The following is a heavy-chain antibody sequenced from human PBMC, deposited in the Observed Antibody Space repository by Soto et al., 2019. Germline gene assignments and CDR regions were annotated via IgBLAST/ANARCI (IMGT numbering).Heavy chain of an antibody. CDR3: ARHYDRTGYNFDY. Sequence: QIQLVQSGAEVKKPGASVKVSCKASGYTFTNYGFSWVRQAPGQGLEWMGWISAYNGNTNYAPKLQGRVTMTTDTPTTPAYMELRSLRSDDTAVYYCARHYDRTGYNFDYWGQGTLVTVSS. D-gene: IGHD3-22*01. CDR1: GYTFTNYG. V-gene: IGHV1-18*04. CDR2: ISAYNGNT. J-gene: IGHJ4*02.